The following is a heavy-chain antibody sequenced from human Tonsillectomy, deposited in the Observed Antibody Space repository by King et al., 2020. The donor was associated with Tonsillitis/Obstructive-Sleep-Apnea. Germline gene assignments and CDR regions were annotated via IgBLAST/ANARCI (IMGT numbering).Heavy chain of an antibody. V-gene: IGHV5-51*01. CDR2: IYPGDSDT. D-gene: IGHD6-13*01. Sequence: LTKKWIGWVRQMPGKGLEWMGIIYPGDSDTRYSPSFQGQITISADKSISTAYLQWSSLKASDTAMYYCARPLKRGIPFEDGFDIWSQGTMVTVS. CDR1: LTKKW. J-gene: IGHJ3*02. CDR3: ARPLKRGIPFEDGFDI.